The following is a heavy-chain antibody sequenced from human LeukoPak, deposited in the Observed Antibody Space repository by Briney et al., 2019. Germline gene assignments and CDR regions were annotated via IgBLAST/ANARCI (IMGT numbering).Heavy chain of an antibody. CDR1: GYSFTSYW. J-gene: IGHJ4*02. CDR2: IYPGDSDT. CDR3: ARVQRVRDDYGDYWYYFDY. D-gene: IGHD4-17*01. V-gene: IGHV5-51*01. Sequence: KVSCKASGYSFTSYWIGWVRQMPGKGLEWMGIIYPGDSDTRYSPSFQGQVTISADKSISTAYLQWSSLKASDTAMYYCARVQRVRDDYGDYWYYFDYWGQGTLVTVSS.